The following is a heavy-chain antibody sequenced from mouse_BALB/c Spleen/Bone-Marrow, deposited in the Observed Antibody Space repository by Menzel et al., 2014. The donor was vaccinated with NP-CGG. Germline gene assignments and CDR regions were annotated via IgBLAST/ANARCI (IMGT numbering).Heavy chain of an antibody. D-gene: IGHD1-1*01. V-gene: IGHV1S127*01. J-gene: IGHJ2*01. CDR1: GYSFTSYW. Sequence: QVQLQQSGPQLVRPGASVKISCKASGYSFTSYWMHWVKQRPGQGLEWIGMIDPSDSETRLNQKFKDKATLTVDKSSSTAYVQLSSPTSEDSAVYYCARGDDSYYGDYKGPCTTLTASS. CDR3: ARGDDSYYGDY. CDR2: IDPSDSET.